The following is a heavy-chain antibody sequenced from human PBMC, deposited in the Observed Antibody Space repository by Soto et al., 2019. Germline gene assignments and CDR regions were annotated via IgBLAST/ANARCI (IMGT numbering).Heavy chain of an antibody. CDR2: INAGNGNT. CDR3: ARTRSSSGLERWFDP. Sequence: QVQLVQSGAEVKKPGASVKVSCKASGYTFTSYAMHWVRQAPGQRLEWMGWINAGNGNTKYSQKFQGRVTITRDTSASTAYMERSSLRSEDTAVYYCARTRSSSGLERWFDPWGQGTLVTVSS. V-gene: IGHV1-3*01. CDR1: GYTFTSYA. D-gene: IGHD6-19*01. J-gene: IGHJ5*02.